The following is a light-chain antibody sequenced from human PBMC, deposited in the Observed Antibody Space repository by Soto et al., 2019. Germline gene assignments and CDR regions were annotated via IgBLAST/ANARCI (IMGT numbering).Light chain of an antibody. CDR3: QQYDSFSIT. Sequence: DIQMTQSPSTLSASVGERVPITCRASQSISSWLAWYQQKPGKAPKLLIYKASSLESGVPSRFSGSGSGTEFTLTISGLQPDDFATYYCQQYDSFSITFGQGTRLEIK. CDR1: QSISSW. CDR2: KAS. V-gene: IGKV1-5*03. J-gene: IGKJ5*01.